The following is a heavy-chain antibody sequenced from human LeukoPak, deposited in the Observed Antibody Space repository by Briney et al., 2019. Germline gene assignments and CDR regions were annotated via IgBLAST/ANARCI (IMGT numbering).Heavy chain of an antibody. CDR2: IYYSGST. CDR1: GGSISSYY. D-gene: IGHD3-9*01. J-gene: IGHJ4*02. CDR3: ATAPRYYDILTGYSLYYFDS. Sequence: SETLSLTCTVSGGSISSYYWSWIRQPPGKGLEWIGYIYYSGSTNYNPSLKSRVTISVDTSTNPSSLKLSSVPAADTAVYYCATAPRYYDILTGYSLYYFDSWGQGTLVTVSS. V-gene: IGHV4-59*01.